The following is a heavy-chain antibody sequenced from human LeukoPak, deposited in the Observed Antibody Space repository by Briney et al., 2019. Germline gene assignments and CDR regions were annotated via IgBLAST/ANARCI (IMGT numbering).Heavy chain of an antibody. CDR3: AVGLGGSGSYSDWFDP. Sequence: PGGSLRLSCAASGFTFDDYVMHWVRQAPGKGLEWVSGISWNSGSIGYADSVKGRFTISRDNAKNSLYLQMNSLRAEDTALYYCAVGLGGSGSYSDWFDPWGQGTLVTVSS. V-gene: IGHV3-9*01. D-gene: IGHD3-10*01. CDR2: ISWNSGSI. J-gene: IGHJ5*02. CDR1: GFTFDDYV.